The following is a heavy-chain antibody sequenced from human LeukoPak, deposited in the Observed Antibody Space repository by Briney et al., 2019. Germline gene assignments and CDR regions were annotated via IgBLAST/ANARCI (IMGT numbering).Heavy chain of an antibody. Sequence: GGSLRLSCAASGFIVSSYETGWVRQAPGKGLEWLSYINSGGTVYYADSVKGRFTFSRDTAKNSLYLHMNSLRAEDTALYYCARFSSTWYVAFDMWGQGTMVTVSS. V-gene: IGHV3-48*03. CDR2: INSGGTV. J-gene: IGHJ3*02. D-gene: IGHD6-13*01. CDR3: ARFSSTWYVAFDM. CDR1: GFIVSSYE.